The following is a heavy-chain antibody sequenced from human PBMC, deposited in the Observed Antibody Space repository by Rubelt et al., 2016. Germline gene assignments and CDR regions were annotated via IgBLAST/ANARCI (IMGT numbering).Heavy chain of an antibody. CDR1: GYSLSTSGVG. V-gene: IGHV2-5*02. Sequence: QITLKESSPTLVKPTQTLTLTCTFSGYSLSTSGVGVGWIRQPPGKALEWLALIYWDDDKRYRPSLKSRLTITKCTSKNQVVLTMTNMEHGDTAHKYRAKFDGPGIGGPSGGQGNPVTISS. CDR2: IYWDDDK. D-gene: IGHD2-15*01. J-gene: IGHJ4*02. CDR3: AKFDGPGIGGPS.